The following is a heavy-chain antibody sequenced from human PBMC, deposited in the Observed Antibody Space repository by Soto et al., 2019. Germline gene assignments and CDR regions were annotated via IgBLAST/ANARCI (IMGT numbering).Heavy chain of an antibody. D-gene: IGHD3-16*01. J-gene: IGHJ3*01. Sequence: EVQLMESGGGLVQPGGSLRLSCVASGCTGSNNYMSWVRQAPRKGLEWVSVIYSGGSTYHADSVKGRFTISRDNSKNTLYLQMNSLRVEDTAVYYCAKELGAHDAFDVWGQGTMVSVSS. CDR2: IYSGGST. CDR1: GCTGSNNY. CDR3: AKELGAHDAFDV. V-gene: IGHV3-66*01.